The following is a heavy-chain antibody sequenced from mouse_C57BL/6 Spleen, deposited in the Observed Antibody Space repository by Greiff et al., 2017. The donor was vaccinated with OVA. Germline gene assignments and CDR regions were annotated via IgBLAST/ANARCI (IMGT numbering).Heavy chain of an antibody. CDR1: GYSITSGYD. V-gene: IGHV3-1*01. J-gene: IGHJ1*03. D-gene: IGHD2-1*01. CDR2: ISYSGST. CDR3: ARDGNYVFSYWYFDV. Sequence: EVKLMESGPGMVKPSQSLSLTCTVTGYSITSGYDWHWIRHFPGNKLEWMGYISYSGSTNYNPSLKSRISITHDTSKNHFFLKLNSVTTEDTATYYCARDGNYVFSYWYFDVWGTGTTVTVSS.